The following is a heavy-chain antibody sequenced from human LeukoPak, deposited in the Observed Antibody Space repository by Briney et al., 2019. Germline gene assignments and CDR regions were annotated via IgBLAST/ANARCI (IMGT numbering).Heavy chain of an antibody. V-gene: IGHV3-48*04. D-gene: IGHD5-12*01. Sequence: PGGSLRLSCAASGFTFSSYNMNWVRQAPGKGLEWVSYISSSSSTIYYADSVKGRFTISRDNAKNSLYLQMNSLRAEDTALYYCAKDSGYSDYESRGGFDYWGQGTLVTVSS. CDR2: ISSSSSTI. CDR1: GFTFSSYN. J-gene: IGHJ4*02. CDR3: AKDSGYSDYESRGGFDY.